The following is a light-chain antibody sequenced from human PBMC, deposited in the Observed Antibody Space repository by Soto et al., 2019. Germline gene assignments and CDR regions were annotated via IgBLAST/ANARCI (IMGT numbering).Light chain of an antibody. CDR1: QSVLYSSNNKNY. Sequence: DIVMTQSPDSLAVSLGERATINCKSSQSVLYSSNNKNYLAWYQQKPGQPPKLLIYWASTRESGVPDRFSGSGSETDFTLTISSLQAEDVEVYYWQKYYSTPITFGQGTRLEIK. CDR2: WAS. J-gene: IGKJ5*01. CDR3: QKYYSTPIT. V-gene: IGKV4-1*01.